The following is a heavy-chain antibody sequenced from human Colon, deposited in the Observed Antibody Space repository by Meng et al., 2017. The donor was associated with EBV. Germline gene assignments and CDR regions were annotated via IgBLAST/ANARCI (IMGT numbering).Heavy chain of an antibody. V-gene: IGHV4-30-4*01. J-gene: IGHJ4*02. CDR2: IHHSGSA. CDR1: GGSMSSGNYY. D-gene: IGHD2-21*01. CDR3: ASFDHIPRRNYFDY. Sequence: GQLQESGPGLVAPSQTLSPTCTVSGGSMSSGNYYWSWIRQPPGKGLEWIGYIHHSGSAYYNPSLKSRVSISVDTSKNQFSLNLNSMTAADTAVYYCASFDHIPRRNYFDYWGQGTLVTVSS.